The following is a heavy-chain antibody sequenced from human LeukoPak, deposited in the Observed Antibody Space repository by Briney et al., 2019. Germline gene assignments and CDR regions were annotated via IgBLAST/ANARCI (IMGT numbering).Heavy chain of an antibody. Sequence: GGSLRHSCAASGFTFISYNMNWVRQAPGKGLEWVSSVSSSSSSYKYYADSVKGRFTISRDNSKNTLYLQMNGLRAEDTAVYYCARVSGRAIAARPGYMDVWGKGTTVTVSS. J-gene: IGHJ6*03. D-gene: IGHD6-6*01. CDR3: ARVSGRAIAARPGYMDV. V-gene: IGHV3-21*01. CDR1: GFTFISYN. CDR2: VSSSSSSYK.